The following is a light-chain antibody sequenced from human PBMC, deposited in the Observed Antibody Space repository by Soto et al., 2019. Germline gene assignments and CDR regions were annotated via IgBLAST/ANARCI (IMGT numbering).Light chain of an antibody. J-gene: IGKJ5*01. V-gene: IGKV3-11*01. CDR2: DAS. CDR3: QHRTNWPIT. CDR1: HSVRSS. Sequence: EIVLTQSPATLSLSPGGRATLSCRASHSVRSSFAWYQQKPGQAPRLLIYDASNRATGIPARFSGSGSGTDFTLTISGLQPEDFAVYYCQHRTNWPITFGPGTRLEI.